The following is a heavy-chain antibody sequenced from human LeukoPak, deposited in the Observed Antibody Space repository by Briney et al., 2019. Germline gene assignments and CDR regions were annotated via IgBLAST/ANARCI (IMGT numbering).Heavy chain of an antibody. CDR3: TKDRYCTTTSCPLDY. CDR2: ITWDGGTT. CDR1: GFTFDDYT. D-gene: IGHD2-2*01. J-gene: IGHJ4*02. Sequence: GGSLRLSCAASGFTFDDYTFHWVRQAPGKGLEWVSPITWDGGTTYYADSVKGRFTISRDNSKNSVYLQMNSLRTEDTALYYCTKDRYCTTTSCPLDYWGQGTLVTVSS. V-gene: IGHV3-43*01.